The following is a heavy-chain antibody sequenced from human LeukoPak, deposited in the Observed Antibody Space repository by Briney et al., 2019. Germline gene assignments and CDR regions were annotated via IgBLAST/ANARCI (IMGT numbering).Heavy chain of an antibody. CDR1: GFTFDDYA. CDR2: ISWNSGSI. J-gene: IGHJ4*02. Sequence: GGSLRLSCAASGFTFDDYAMHWVRQAPGKGLEWVSGISWNSGSIGYADSVKGRFTISRDNAKNSLYLQMNSLRAEDTALYYCPKDTGYYDSSGYSPIDYWGQGTLVTVSS. CDR3: PKDTGYYDSSGYSPIDY. V-gene: IGHV3-9*01. D-gene: IGHD3-22*01.